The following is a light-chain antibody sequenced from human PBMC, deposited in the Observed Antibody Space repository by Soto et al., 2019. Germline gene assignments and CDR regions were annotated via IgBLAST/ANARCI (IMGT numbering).Light chain of an antibody. Sequence: EIVLTQSPGTLSLSPGERATLSCRASQSVGSSYLAWYQQKPGQAPRLLIAGTTTRATGTPARFSGSGSGTDFTLTISSLEPEDFAVYYCQHRNNWPLTFGGGTKVDIK. J-gene: IGKJ4*01. CDR3: QHRNNWPLT. CDR2: GTT. V-gene: IGKV3D-20*02. CDR1: QSVGSSY.